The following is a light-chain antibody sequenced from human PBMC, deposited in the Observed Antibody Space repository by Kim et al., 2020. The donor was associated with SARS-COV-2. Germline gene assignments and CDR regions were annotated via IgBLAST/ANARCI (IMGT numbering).Light chain of an antibody. Sequence: QSVLTQPPSVSGAPGQRVTISCTGSSSNIGAGYDIHWYQQLRGTAPKLLIYGNTNRPSGVPDRFSGSKSGTSASLAITGLQAEDEADYYCQSYDSSLSGYVFGTGTKVTVL. CDR3: QSYDSSLSGYV. J-gene: IGLJ1*01. CDR2: GNT. V-gene: IGLV1-40*01. CDR1: SSNIGAGYD.